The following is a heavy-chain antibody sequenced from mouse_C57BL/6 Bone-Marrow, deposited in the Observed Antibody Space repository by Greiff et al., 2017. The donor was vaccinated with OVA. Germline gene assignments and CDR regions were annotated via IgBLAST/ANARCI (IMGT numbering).Heavy chain of an antibody. V-gene: IGHV1-82*01. CDR1: GYAFSSSW. CDR2: IYPGDGDT. J-gene: IGHJ2*01. D-gene: IGHD2-3*01. Sequence: QVQLKESGPELVKPGASVKISCKASGYAFSSSWMNWVKQRPGKGLEWIGRIYPGDGDTNYYGKFKGKATLTADKSSSTAYMQLSSLTSEDSAVYFCARHEDGYYASYFDYWGQGTTLTVSS. CDR3: ARHEDGYYASYFDY.